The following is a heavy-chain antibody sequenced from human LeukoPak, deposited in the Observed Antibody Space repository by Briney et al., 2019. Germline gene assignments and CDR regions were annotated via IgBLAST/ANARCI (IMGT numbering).Heavy chain of an antibody. J-gene: IGHJ4*02. V-gene: IGHV3-74*01. D-gene: IGHD3-22*01. CDR2: IKPDGSGT. Sequence: GGSLRLSCAASGLTFSNYWMHWVRQAPGKGLVWVSRIKPDGSGTYYADSVKGRFTISRDNSKNTLYLQMNSLRAEDTAVYYCAKPEFTYYYDSSGYYFDYWGQGTLVTVSS. CDR3: AKPEFTYYYDSSGYYFDY. CDR1: GLTFSNYW.